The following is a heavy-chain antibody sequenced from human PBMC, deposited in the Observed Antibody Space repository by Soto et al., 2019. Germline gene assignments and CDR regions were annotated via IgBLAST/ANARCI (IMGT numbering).Heavy chain of an antibody. CDR1: GYTFTSYG. J-gene: IGHJ5*02. Sequence: GAXVKVSCKASGYTFTSYGISWVRQAPGQGLEWMGWISAYNGNTNYAQKLQGRVTMTTDTSTSTAYMELRSLRSDDTAVYYCARVKGSGYHNWFDPWGQGTLVTVSS. CDR3: ARVKGSGYHNWFDP. V-gene: IGHV1-18*01. D-gene: IGHD3-22*01. CDR2: ISAYNGNT.